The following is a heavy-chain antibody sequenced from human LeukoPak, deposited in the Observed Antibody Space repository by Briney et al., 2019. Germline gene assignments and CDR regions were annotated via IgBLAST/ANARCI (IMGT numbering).Heavy chain of an antibody. Sequence: SETLSLTCAVYGGSFSGYYWSWIRQPPGKGLEWIGEINHSGSTNYNPSLKSRVTISVYTSKNQFSLKLSSVTAADTAVYYCARGLLDPITMVRGVPLYYFDYWGQGTLVTVSS. CDR1: GGSFSGYY. CDR2: INHSGST. V-gene: IGHV4-34*01. CDR3: ARGLLDPITMVRGVPLYYFDY. D-gene: IGHD3-10*01. J-gene: IGHJ4*02.